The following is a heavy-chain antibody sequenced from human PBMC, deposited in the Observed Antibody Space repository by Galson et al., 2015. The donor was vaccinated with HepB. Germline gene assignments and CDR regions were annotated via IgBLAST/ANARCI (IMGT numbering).Heavy chain of an antibody. Sequence: SLRLSCAASGFTFSSYAMHWVRQAPGKGLEWVAVISYDGSNKYYADSVKGRFTISRDNSKNTLYLQMNSLRAEDTAVYYCAIPPPRPTKGSRTYSGYDYYYFDYWGQGTLVTVSS. CDR1: GFTFSSYA. D-gene: IGHD5-12*01. CDR2: ISYDGSNK. CDR3: AIPPPRPTKGSRTYSGYDYYYFDY. J-gene: IGHJ4*02. V-gene: IGHV3-30-3*01.